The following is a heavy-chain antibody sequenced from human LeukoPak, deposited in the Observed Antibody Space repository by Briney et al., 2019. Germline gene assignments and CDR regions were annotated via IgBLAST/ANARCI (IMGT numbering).Heavy chain of an antibody. CDR1: GGTFSSYA. V-gene: IGHV1-8*02. J-gene: IGHJ4*02. Sequence: GASVKVSCKASGGTFSSYAISWVRQATGQGLEWMGWMNPNSGNTGYAQKLQGRVTMTRNTSISTAYMELNSLRSEDTAVYYCARGDYWGQGTLVTVSS. CDR2: MNPNSGNT. CDR3: ARGDY.